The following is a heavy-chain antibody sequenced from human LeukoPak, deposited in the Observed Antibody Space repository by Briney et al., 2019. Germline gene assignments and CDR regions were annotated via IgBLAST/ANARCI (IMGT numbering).Heavy chain of an antibody. J-gene: IGHJ4*02. Sequence: RPSETLSLTCTVSGGSISSSSYYWGWIRQPPGKGLEWIGSIYYSGGTYYNPSLKSRVTISVDTSKNQFSLKLSSVTAADTAVYYCARGELLLRYFDWLGQGTLVTVSS. CDR3: ARGELLLRYFDW. CDR2: IYYSGGT. CDR1: GGSISSSSYY. D-gene: IGHD1-26*01. V-gene: IGHV4-39*01.